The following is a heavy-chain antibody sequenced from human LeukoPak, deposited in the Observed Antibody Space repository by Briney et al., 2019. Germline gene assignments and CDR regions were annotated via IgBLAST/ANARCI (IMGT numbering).Heavy chain of an antibody. Sequence: SETLSLTCNVSGGSISSYYWSWIRQPPGKGLEWIGYIYYSGSTNYNPSLKSRITMSVDMSKNQFSLKLSSVTAADTAVYYCARGDVLRNFDWFGSLDPWGQGTLVTVSS. D-gene: IGHD3-9*01. CDR2: IYYSGST. V-gene: IGHV4-59*01. J-gene: IGHJ5*02. CDR3: ARGDVLRNFDWFGSLDP. CDR1: GGSISSYY.